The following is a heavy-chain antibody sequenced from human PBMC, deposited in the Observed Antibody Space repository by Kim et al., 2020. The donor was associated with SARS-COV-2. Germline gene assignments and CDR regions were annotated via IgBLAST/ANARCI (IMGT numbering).Heavy chain of an antibody. CDR3: ARRYYDSRGYYYFDS. J-gene: IGHJ4*02. CDR1: GFTFRTYW. D-gene: IGHD3-22*01. CDR2: TNVDGSTT. V-gene: IGHV3-74*01. Sequence: GGSLRLSCAASGFTFRTYWMHWVRQAPGKGLVWVSRTNVDGSTTNYADSVKGRFTISRDNAKNTLYLQLNSLRGEDTAIYYCARRYYDSRGYYYFDSWGQGTLVTVSS.